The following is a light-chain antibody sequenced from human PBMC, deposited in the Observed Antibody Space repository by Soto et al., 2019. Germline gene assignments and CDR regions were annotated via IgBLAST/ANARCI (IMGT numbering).Light chain of an antibody. V-gene: IGKV3-20*01. CDR1: QSVAKNY. CDR3: QQYATSPLT. Sequence: EIVLTQSPGTLSLSPGERASLSCRASQSVAKNYLAWYQQKPGQALRLLISDASSRATGIPDRFSGSGSGTDFTLTISRREAEDFAVYFCQQYATSPLTFGGGTKVEIK. J-gene: IGKJ4*01. CDR2: DAS.